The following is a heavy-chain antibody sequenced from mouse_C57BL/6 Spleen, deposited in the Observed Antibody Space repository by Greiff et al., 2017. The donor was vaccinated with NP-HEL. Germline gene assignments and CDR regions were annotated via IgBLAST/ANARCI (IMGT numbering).Heavy chain of an antibody. Sequence: VQLQQSGPELVKPGASVKISCKASGYAFSSSWMNWVKQRPGKGLEWIGRIYPGDGDTNYNGKFKGKATLTADKSSSTAYMQLSSLTSEDSAVYFCAKVGLPSYAMDYWGQGTSVTVSS. CDR2: IYPGDGDT. J-gene: IGHJ4*01. V-gene: IGHV1-82*01. CDR3: AKVGLPSYAMDY. CDR1: GYAFSSSW. D-gene: IGHD4-1*01.